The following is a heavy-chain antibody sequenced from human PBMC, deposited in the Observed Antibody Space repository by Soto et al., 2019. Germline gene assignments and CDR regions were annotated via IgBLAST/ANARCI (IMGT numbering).Heavy chain of an antibody. CDR2: IYHSGST. CDR3: ACIFSGGYSYGCSYYGMDV. J-gene: IGHJ6*02. CDR1: GGSISSGGYS. D-gene: IGHD5-18*01. Sequence: PSETLSLTCAVSGGSISSGGYSWSWIRQPPGKGLEWIGYIYHSGSTYYNPSLKSRVTISVDRSKNQFSLKLTSVTAADTAVYYCACIFSGGYSYGCSYYGMDVWGQGTSVTVSS. V-gene: IGHV4-30-2*01.